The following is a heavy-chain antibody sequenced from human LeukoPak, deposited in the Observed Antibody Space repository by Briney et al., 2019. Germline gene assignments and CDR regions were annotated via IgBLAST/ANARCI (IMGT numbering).Heavy chain of an antibody. Sequence: SETLSLTCTVSGGSISSGGYYWSWIRQHPGKGLEWFGYIYYSGSTYYNPSLKSRVTISVDTSKNQFSLKLSSVTAADTAVYYCAREGQAGYCTNGVCYGLDPWGQGTLVTVSS. J-gene: IGHJ5*02. D-gene: IGHD2-8*01. V-gene: IGHV4-31*03. CDR1: GGSISSGGYY. CDR2: IYYSGST. CDR3: AREGQAGYCTNGVCYGLDP.